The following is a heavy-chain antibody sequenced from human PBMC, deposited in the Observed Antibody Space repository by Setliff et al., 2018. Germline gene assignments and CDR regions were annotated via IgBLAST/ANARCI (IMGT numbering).Heavy chain of an antibody. D-gene: IGHD1-26*01. CDR1: GFTVRSYC. CDR3: ARDRGSGSYFLRYFDY. V-gene: IGHV3-66*01. Sequence: LRPSCAASGFTVRSYCMTWVRQAPGKGLEWVSVIYTGGSTYYADSVKGRFTISRDDSNNTLYLQMTSLRAEDTAVYYCARDRGSGSYFLRYFDYWGQGTLVTVSS. CDR2: IYTGGST. J-gene: IGHJ4*02.